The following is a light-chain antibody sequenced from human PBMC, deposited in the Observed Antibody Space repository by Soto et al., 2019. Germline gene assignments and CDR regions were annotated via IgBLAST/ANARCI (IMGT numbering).Light chain of an antibody. Sequence: EFVLTQLPATLSLSPWRAATLFRMVSQSVSRYLAWYQQKPGQAPRLLIYDASNRATGSPARFSGSGSGTDFTLTIASLEPEDFAVYYCQQRSNWPSITFGQGTRLEIK. J-gene: IGKJ5*01. CDR3: QQRSNWPSIT. CDR1: QSVSRY. V-gene: IGKV3-11*01. CDR2: DAS.